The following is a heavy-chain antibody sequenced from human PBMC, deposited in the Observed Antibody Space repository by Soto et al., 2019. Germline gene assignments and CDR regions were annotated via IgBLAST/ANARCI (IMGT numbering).Heavy chain of an antibody. D-gene: IGHD6-19*01. CDR2: IISDGSST. J-gene: IGHJ5*01. V-gene: IGHV3-74*01. CDR3: ARSMSGGWTLFDS. Sequence: GGSLRLSCAASGFTFSSNWMHWVRQAPGKGLVWVSRIISDGSSTSYADSVKGRFTISRDNAKNTLYLQMNSLRAEDTAVYYGARSMSGGWTLFDSRGQGTLVTGSS. CDR1: GFTFSSNW.